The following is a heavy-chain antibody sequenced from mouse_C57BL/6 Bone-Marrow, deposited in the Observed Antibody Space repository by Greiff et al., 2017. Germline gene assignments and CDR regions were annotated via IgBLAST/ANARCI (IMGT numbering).Heavy chain of an antibody. CDR2: IDPSDSYT. Sequence: VQLQQPGAELVRPGTSVKLSCKASGYTFTSYWVHWVKQRPGQGLEWIGVIDPSDSYTNYNQKFKGKATLTVDTSSSTAYMQLSSLTSEDSAVYYCARSGWLLLYWGQGTTLTVSS. CDR3: ARSGWLLLY. J-gene: IGHJ2*01. D-gene: IGHD2-3*01. CDR1: GYTFTSYW. V-gene: IGHV1-59*01.